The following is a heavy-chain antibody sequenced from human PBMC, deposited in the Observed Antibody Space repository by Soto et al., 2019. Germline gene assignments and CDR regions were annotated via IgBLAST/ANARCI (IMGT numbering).Heavy chain of an antibody. Sequence: TGGSLRLSCAASGFTFSNAWMNWVRQAPGKGLEWVGRTKSKTDGGTTDYAAPVKGRFTISRDDSKNTLYLQMNSLKTEDTAVYYCTTESGSYGSHAFDIWGQGTMVTVSS. D-gene: IGHD1-26*01. CDR1: GFTFSNAW. CDR2: TKSKTDGGTT. V-gene: IGHV3-15*07. CDR3: TTESGSYGSHAFDI. J-gene: IGHJ3*02.